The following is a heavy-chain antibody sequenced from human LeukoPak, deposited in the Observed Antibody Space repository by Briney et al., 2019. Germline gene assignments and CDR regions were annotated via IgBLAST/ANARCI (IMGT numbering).Heavy chain of an antibody. V-gene: IGHV3-49*04. J-gene: IGHJ6*02. Sequence: GGSLRLSCTASGLTFGDYAMSWVRQAPGKGLEWVGFIRSRAYGGTTEYAASVKGRFTISRDDSKSIAYLQMNSLKTEDTAVYYCTRDNWKYGYYGMDVWGQGTTVTVSS. CDR1: GLTFGDYA. D-gene: IGHD1-7*01. CDR3: TRDNWKYGYYGMDV. CDR2: IRSRAYGGTT.